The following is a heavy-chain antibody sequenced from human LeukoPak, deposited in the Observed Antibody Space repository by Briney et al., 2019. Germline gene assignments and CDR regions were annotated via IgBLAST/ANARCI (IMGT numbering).Heavy chain of an antibody. CDR3: AKDYAVGSIDY. CDR2: ISRSGEST. J-gene: IGHJ4*02. V-gene: IGHV3-23*01. Sequence: GGTQRLSCAACGFTFSGFAMSWIRQAPGKGLEWVSSISRSGESTFYADSVRGRFTISRDNSKNTVSLQMESLRAEDTALYYCAKDYAVGSIDYWGQGTLVTVSS. CDR1: GFTFSGFA. D-gene: IGHD3-16*01.